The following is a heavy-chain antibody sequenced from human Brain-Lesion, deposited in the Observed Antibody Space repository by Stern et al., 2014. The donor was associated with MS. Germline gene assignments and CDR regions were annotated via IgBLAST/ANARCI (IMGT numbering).Heavy chain of an antibody. CDR2: INPKRGGT. CDR3: ATYYYDSTGYNDF. J-gene: IGHJ4*02. Sequence: VQLVESGAEVKKPGASVKVSCKASGYTFTGYYMHWVRQAPGQGLEWMGWINPKRGGTNYAKKFQGWVTMTRDTSINTAYMELSRLRSDDTAVYYCATYYYDSTGYNDFWGQGTLVTVSS. V-gene: IGHV1-2*04. CDR1: GYTFTGYY. D-gene: IGHD3-22*01.